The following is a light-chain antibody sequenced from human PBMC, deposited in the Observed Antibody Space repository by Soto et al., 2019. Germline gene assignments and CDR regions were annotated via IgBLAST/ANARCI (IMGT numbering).Light chain of an antibody. V-gene: IGLV2-14*03. CDR1: SSDVGGYNY. J-gene: IGLJ1*01. CDR2: DVS. Sequence: QSALTQPASVSGSPGQSITISCTGTSSDVGGYNYVSWYQQHPGKAPKLIIYDVSNRPSGVSNRFSGSKSGNTASLTISGIQAEDEADYYCNSYTSSSTDVFGTGTKLTVL. CDR3: NSYTSSSTDV.